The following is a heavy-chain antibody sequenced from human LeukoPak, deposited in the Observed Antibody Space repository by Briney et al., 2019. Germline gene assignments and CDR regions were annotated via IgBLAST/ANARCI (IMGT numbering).Heavy chain of an antibody. D-gene: IGHD1-14*01. Sequence: GESLRLSCAASGFTFSSHALSWVRQAPGKGLEWVASIRGSDGGTYYADSVKGRFTISRDNSKNTMYLQMNSLRGEDTAVYYCTRGVGHNPFFDIWGQGTTVTVSS. J-gene: IGHJ3*02. CDR1: GFTFSSHA. V-gene: IGHV3-23*01. CDR3: TRGVGHNPFFDI. CDR2: IRGSDGGT.